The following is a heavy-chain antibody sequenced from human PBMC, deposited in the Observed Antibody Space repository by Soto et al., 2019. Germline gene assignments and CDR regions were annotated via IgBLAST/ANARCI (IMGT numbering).Heavy chain of an antibody. V-gene: IGHV3-74*01. Sequence: EVQLVESGGGLVQPGKALRLSCAASGFTFSKYWMHWVRQAPGKGPVWVSYISGDGTTTDYADSVKGRFTISRDNAKNTLYLQMASLRVEDTAVYYYAIQDCTNDVCLEAAVTVGGALEYWGQGAQVTVTS. CDR3: AIQDCTNDVCLEAAVTVGGALEY. D-gene: IGHD2-8*01. CDR2: ISGDGTTT. CDR1: GFTFSKYW. J-gene: IGHJ4*02.